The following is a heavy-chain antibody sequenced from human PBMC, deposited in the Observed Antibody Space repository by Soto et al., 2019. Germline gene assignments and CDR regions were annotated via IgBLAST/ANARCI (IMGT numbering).Heavy chain of an antibody. CDR3: ARDRGGLRYRDDDDAFDI. CDR2: ISSSGSYI. CDR1: GFSFSSYS. D-gene: IGHD3-9*01. J-gene: IGHJ3*02. V-gene: IGHV3-21*01. Sequence: EVQLVESGGGLVKPGGSLRLSCAASGFSFSSYSMNWVRQAPGKGLEWVSSISSSGSYIYYADSLKGRFTISRDNAKNSLYLQMNSLRADDTAVYYCARDRGGLRYRDDDDAFDIWGQGTMVTVSS.